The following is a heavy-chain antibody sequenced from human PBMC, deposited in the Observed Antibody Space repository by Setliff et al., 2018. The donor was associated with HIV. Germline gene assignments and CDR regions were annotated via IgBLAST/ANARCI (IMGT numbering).Heavy chain of an antibody. J-gene: IGHJ4*02. D-gene: IGHD1-26*01. CDR2: IYYSGSV. Sequence: SETLSFTCTVSGDSLSSGTYYWGWIRQPPGKGLEWIGSIYYSGSVYYNPSLKSRVTISVDTTKNQFSLKLSSLTAADTAVYYCARDPIVFDYWGQGTLVTVSS. V-gene: IGHV4-39*07. CDR3: ARDPIVFDY. CDR1: GDSLSSGTYY.